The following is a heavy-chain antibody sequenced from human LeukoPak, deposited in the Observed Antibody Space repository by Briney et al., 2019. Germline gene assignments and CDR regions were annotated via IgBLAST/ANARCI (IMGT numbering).Heavy chain of an antibody. Sequence: GASVKVSCKASGYTFTSYGISWVRQAPGQGLEWMGWISAYNGNTNYAQKLQGRVTMTTDTSTSTAYMELRSLRSDDTAVYYCAKISCSYYYNYYMDVWGKGTTVTVSS. J-gene: IGHJ6*03. CDR1: GYTFTSYG. D-gene: IGHD2-15*01. CDR2: ISAYNGNT. V-gene: IGHV1-18*01. CDR3: AKISCSYYYNYYMDV.